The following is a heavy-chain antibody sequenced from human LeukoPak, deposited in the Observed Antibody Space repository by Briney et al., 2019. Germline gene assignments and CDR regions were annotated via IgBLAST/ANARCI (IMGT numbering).Heavy chain of an antibody. J-gene: IGHJ5*02. CDR2: ISAYNDNT. Sequence: APVKVSCKASGYTFTSYAISWVRQAPGQGLEWMGWISAYNDNTNYAQKFQGRVTMTTDTSTSTAYMELRSLRSDDTAVYYCARATMLRGGSWFDPWGKGTLVSVSS. D-gene: IGHD3-10*01. V-gene: IGHV1-18*01. CDR1: GYTFTSYA. CDR3: ARATMLRGGSWFDP.